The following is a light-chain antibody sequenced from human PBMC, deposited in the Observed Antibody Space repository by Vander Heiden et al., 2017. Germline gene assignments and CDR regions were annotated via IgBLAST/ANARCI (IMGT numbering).Light chain of an antibody. Sequence: QSVLPQPPSASGTPGQRVTISCSGRSSNIGSNTVNWYQQLPGTAPKLLIYINNQRPSGVPDRFSGSKSGTSASLAISGLQSEDEADYYCATWDDSLNAVVFGGGTKLTVL. CDR3: ATWDDSLNAVV. CDR2: INN. J-gene: IGLJ2*01. V-gene: IGLV1-44*01. CDR1: SSNIGSNT.